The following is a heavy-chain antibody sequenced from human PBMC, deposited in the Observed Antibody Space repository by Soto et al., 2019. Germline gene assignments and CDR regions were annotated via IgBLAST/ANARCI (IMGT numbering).Heavy chain of an antibody. CDR3: ARGGGYDSFDF. D-gene: IGHD5-12*01. J-gene: IGHJ4*02. V-gene: IGHV4-30-2*06. Sequence: SETLSLACTVSGVTVRYGGYSWSWIRQSPGKGLEWLGYISHLDTTYYNPPFKSRLSLSIDRTRNQFSLSLSSITAADKAVYYWARGGGYDSFDFWGQGIQVTVS. CDR1: GVTVRYGGYS. CDR2: ISHLDTT.